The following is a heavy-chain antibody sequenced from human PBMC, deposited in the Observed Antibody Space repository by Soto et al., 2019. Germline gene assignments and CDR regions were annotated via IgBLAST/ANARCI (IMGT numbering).Heavy chain of an antibody. J-gene: IGHJ4*02. Sequence: QVQLEQSGAEVKKPGASVKVSCKASGYTFTSYGISWVRQAPGQGLEWMGWISTYNGNTKYAQKLQGRVTMTTDTPTSKVYMELRSLRSDDTAVYYCARDFGGRRSYYDSSAYEYYFDYWGQGTLVTVSS. V-gene: IGHV1-18*01. CDR1: GYTFTSYG. D-gene: IGHD3-22*01. CDR2: ISTYNGNT. CDR3: ARDFGGRRSYYDSSAYEYYFDY.